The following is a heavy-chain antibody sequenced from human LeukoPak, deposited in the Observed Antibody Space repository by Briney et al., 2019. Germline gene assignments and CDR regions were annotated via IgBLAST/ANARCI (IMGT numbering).Heavy chain of an antibody. Sequence: ASVKVSCKASGYTLTSYGISWVRQAPGQGLEWMGWISAYNGNTNYAQKLQGRVTMTTDTSTSTAYMELRSLRSDDTAVYYCARDQIRTKYCSGGSCYSRVRPPDYWGQGTLVTVSS. CDR2: ISAYNGNT. CDR3: ARDQIRTKYCSGGSCYSRVRPPDY. CDR1: GYTLTSYG. V-gene: IGHV1-18*01. J-gene: IGHJ4*02. D-gene: IGHD2-15*01.